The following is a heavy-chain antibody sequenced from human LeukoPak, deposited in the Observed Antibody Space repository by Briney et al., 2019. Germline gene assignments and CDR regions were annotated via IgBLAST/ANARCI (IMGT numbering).Heavy chain of an antibody. D-gene: IGHD6-13*01. CDR3: ARRRASYSSSLYYFDY. CDR1: GGSISSYY. CDR2: IYYSGST. V-gene: IGHV4-59*08. J-gene: IGHJ4*01. Sequence: PSETLSLTCTVSGGSISSYYWSWIRQPPGKGLEWIGYIYYSGSTNYNPSLKSRVTISVDTSKNQFSLKLSSVTAADTAVYYCARRRASYSSSLYYFDYWGQGTLVTVSS.